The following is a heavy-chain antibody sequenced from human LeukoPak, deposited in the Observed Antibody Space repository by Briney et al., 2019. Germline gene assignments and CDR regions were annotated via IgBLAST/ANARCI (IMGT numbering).Heavy chain of an antibody. CDR1: GGSINSYY. J-gene: IGHJ4*03. CDR2: IYYSGST. Sequence: SETLSLTCTVSGGSINSYYWSWIRQPPGKGLEWIGYIYYSGSTNYNPSLKSRVTISVDTSRKQFSLKLSSVTAADTAVYYCARDSGFGEGTIFDYWGQGTMVTVSS. CDR3: ARDSGFGEGTIFDY. D-gene: IGHD3-10*01. V-gene: IGHV4-59*01.